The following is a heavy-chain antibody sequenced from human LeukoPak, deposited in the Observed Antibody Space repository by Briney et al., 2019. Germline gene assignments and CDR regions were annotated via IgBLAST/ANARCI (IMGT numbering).Heavy chain of an antibody. J-gene: IGHJ5*01. CDR2: IYWNDDK. Sequence: SGPTLVNPTQTLTLTCTFSGFSLSTSEVGVGWIRPPPGKALEWLALIYWNDDKRYSPSLKSRLTITKDTSKNQVVLTMTNMAAVYTPTYDCAQSSMSMLLVVPLHYLGGAAMATDS. CDR3: AQSSMSMLLVVPLHYLGGAAMATDS. CDR1: GFSLSTSEVG. D-gene: IGHD7-27*01. V-gene: IGHV2-5*01.